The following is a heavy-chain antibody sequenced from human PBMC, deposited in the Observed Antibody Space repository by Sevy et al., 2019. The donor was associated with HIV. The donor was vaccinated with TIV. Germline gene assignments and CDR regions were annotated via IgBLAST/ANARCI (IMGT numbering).Heavy chain of an antibody. CDR2: INHSGST. CDR3: ARGVKVTTVPYYLDY. Sequence: SETLSLTCAVYSGSFSAYYWSWIRQPPGKGLVWIGEINHSGSTNYNPSLKSRVTISLHTSKNQFSLKLTSVTAADTAVYYCARGVKVTTVPYYLDYWGQGTLVTVSS. V-gene: IGHV4-34*01. J-gene: IGHJ4*02. D-gene: IGHD4-4*01. CDR1: SGSFSAYY.